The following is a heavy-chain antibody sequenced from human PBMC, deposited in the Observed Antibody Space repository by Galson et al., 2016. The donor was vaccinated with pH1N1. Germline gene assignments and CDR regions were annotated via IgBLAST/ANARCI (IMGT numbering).Heavy chain of an antibody. D-gene: IGHD1/OR15-1a*01. J-gene: IGHJ3*01. CDR2: ISYDGAYK. Sequence: SLRLSCATSGFTFSSYAMHWVRQAPGKGLEWVAVISYDGAYKYYGDSVKGRFTISRDNSKNTVHLQMNSLRADDTAVDYCARAPPTFNNRGWAFDVWGQGTMVSVSS. CDR1: GFTFSSYA. V-gene: IGHV3-30*04. CDR3: ARAPPTFNNRGWAFDV.